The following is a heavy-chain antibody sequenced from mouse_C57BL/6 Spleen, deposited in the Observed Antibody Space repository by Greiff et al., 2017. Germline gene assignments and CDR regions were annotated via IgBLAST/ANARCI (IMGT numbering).Heavy chain of an antibody. Sequence: QVQLQQPGAELVKPGASVKLSCKASGYTFTCYWMHWVKQRPGQGLEWIGMIHPNSGSTNYNEKFKSKATLNVDKSSRAAYMQLSSLTSEDSAVYYGARGTTVVATYYAMDYWGQGTSVTVSS. V-gene: IGHV1-64*01. D-gene: IGHD1-1*01. CDR1: GYTFTCYW. J-gene: IGHJ4*01. CDR2: IHPNSGST. CDR3: ARGTTVVATYYAMDY.